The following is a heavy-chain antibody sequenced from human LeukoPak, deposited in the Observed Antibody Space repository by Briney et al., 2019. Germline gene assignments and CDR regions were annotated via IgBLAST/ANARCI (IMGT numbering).Heavy chain of an antibody. CDR3: ARVLGSGYSDY. D-gene: IGHD2-15*01. CDR2: IYSSGST. CDR1: GGSINSSSFF. V-gene: IGHV4-61*01. Sequence: SETLSLTCTVSGGSINSSSFFWSWIRQPPGKELEWLGYIYSSGSTNYNPSLKSRVTVSVDTSKKQFSLKLSSVTAADTAVYYCARVLGSGYSDYWGQGTLVTVSS. J-gene: IGHJ4*02.